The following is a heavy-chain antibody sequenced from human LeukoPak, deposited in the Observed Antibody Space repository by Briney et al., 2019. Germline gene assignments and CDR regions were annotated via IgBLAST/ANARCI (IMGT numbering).Heavy chain of an antibody. CDR1: GFTFSSYA. CDR3: AKLVYGDYYFDY. Sequence: GGSLRLSCAASGFTFSSYAMSWVRQAPGKGLEWVSAISGSGGSTYYADSVKGRFTISRDNSKNTLCLQMNSLRAEDTAVYYCAKLVYGDYYFDYWGQGTLVTVSS. D-gene: IGHD4-17*01. J-gene: IGHJ4*02. V-gene: IGHV3-23*01. CDR2: ISGSGGST.